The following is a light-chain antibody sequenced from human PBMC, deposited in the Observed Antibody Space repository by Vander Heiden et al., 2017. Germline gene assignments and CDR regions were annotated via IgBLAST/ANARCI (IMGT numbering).Light chain of an antibody. CDR2: IDN. Sequence: QSVLTQPPSASGTPGQRVTISCSGSSSNIGSNSVSWYPRLPGTAPKLLIYIDNQRPSGVPDRFSGSKSGTSASLAISGLQSEDEAEYFCAAWDDNLNGLYVFGTGTKVTVL. CDR1: SSNIGSNS. J-gene: IGLJ1*01. V-gene: IGLV1-44*01. CDR3: AAWDDNLNGLYV.